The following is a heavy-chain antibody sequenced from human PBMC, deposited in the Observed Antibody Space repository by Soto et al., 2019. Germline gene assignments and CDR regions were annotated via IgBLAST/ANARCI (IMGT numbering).Heavy chain of an antibody. Sequence: QITLKESGPTLVKPTQTLTLTCTFSGFTLSTSGVGMGGIRQPPGKALEWLALIYWDDDSRYSPSLKSRLTITKDTSKNQVVLTMTNMDPVDTSTYYCAHRELWLSFASYFDYWGQGTLVTVSS. CDR1: GFTLSTSGVG. CDR3: AHRELWLSFASYFDY. CDR2: IYWDDDS. V-gene: IGHV2-5*02. J-gene: IGHJ4*02. D-gene: IGHD6-19*01.